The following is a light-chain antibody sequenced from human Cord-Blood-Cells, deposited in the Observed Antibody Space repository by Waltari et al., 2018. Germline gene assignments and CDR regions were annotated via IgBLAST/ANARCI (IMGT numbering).Light chain of an antibody. V-gene: IGKV1-8*01. CDR1: QGISSY. CDR3: QQYYSHPYT. J-gene: IGKJ2*01. CDR2: AAS. Sequence: AIRMTQSPSSFSASTGDRVTITCRASQGISSYLAWYQQKPGKAPKLLIYAASTLQSGVPSRFSGSGSGTDFTLTISCLQSEDFATYYCQQYYSHPYTFGQGTKLEIK.